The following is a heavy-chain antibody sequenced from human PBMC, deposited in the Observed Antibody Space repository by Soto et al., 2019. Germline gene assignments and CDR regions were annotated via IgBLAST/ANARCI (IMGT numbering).Heavy chain of an antibody. CDR2: IYYSGST. Sequence: PSETLSLTCAVSGGSISGSYYYWGWIRQPPGKGLEWIGSIYYSGSTYYNPPLRSRVTISEDTSKNQFSLKLSSATATDTAVFYCARHWLAPVSGYYFDHWGQGTLVTVSS. J-gene: IGHJ4*02. CDR1: GGSISGSYYY. V-gene: IGHV4-39*01. D-gene: IGHD3-9*01. CDR3: ARHWLAPVSGYYFDH.